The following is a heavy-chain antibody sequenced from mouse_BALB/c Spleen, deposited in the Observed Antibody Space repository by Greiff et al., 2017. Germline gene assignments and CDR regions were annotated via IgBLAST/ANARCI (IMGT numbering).Heavy chain of an antibody. CDR3: ARAYYGGYYYAMDY. CDR2: ISDGGSYT. V-gene: IGHV5-4*02. J-gene: IGHJ4*01. D-gene: IGHD1-1*01. Sequence: EVKLQESGGGLVKPGGSLKLSCAASGFTFSDYYMYWVRQTPEKRLEWVATISDGGSYTYYPDSVKGRFTISRDNAKNNLYLQMSSLKSEDTAMYYCARAYYGGYYYAMDYWGQGTSVTVSS. CDR1: GFTFSDYY.